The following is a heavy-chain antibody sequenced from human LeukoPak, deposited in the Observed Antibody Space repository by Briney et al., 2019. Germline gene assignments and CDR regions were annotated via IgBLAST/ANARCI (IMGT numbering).Heavy chain of an antibody. CDR3: ARLLGSSGTLGY. CDR1: GGSISSYY. CDR2: IYYSGST. D-gene: IGHD3-10*01. V-gene: IGHV4-59*08. Sequence: SETLSLTCTVSGGSISSYYWSWILQPPGKGLEWIGYIYYSGSTNYNPSLKSRVTISVDTSKNQFSLKLSSVTAADTAVYYCARLLGSSGTLGYWGQGTLVTVSS. J-gene: IGHJ4*02.